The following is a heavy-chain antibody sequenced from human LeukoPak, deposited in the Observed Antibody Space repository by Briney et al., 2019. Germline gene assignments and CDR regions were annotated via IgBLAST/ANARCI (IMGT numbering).Heavy chain of an antibody. CDR1: GFTFSSYW. J-gene: IGHJ4*02. V-gene: IGHV3-74*01. Sequence: GGSLRLSCAASGFTFSSYWMHWVRQAPGKGLVWVSRINRDGSSTSYADSVKGRFTISRDNAKNTLYLQMNSLRAEDTAVYYCARDRAMVRGVIENWGQGTLVTVSS. CDR3: ARDRAMVRGVIEN. D-gene: IGHD3-10*01. CDR2: INRDGSST.